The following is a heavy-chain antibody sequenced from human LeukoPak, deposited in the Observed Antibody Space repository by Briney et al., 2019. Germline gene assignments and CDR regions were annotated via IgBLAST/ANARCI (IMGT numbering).Heavy chain of an antibody. V-gene: IGHV1-18*01. D-gene: IGHD4-17*01. Sequence: ASVKVSCKASGYTFTSYGISWVRQAPGQGLEWMGWISANNGDTYYARNFQGRVTMTTDTSTSTAYLELRSLRADDTAVYYCARDFGDNDWNLWGQGTLVTVSS. CDR1: GYTFTSYG. CDR2: ISANNGDT. CDR3: ARDFGDNDWNL. J-gene: IGHJ4*02.